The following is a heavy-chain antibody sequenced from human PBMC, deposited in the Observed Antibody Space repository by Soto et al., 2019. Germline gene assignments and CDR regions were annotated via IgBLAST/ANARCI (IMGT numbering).Heavy chain of an antibody. CDR2: ISGSGGGT. V-gene: IGHV3-23*01. Sequence: EVQLLESGGGLVQPGGSLRLSCAASGFTFSSYAMTWVRQAPGKGLEWVSAISGSGGGTYYADSVKGRFTISRDNSKNTRSLQLNSLRAENTAVYYCARDAGYCSGGNCYSYHDAFDIWGQGTLVTVSS. J-gene: IGHJ3*02. CDR3: ARDAGYCSGGNCYSYHDAFDI. CDR1: GFTFSSYA. D-gene: IGHD2-15*01.